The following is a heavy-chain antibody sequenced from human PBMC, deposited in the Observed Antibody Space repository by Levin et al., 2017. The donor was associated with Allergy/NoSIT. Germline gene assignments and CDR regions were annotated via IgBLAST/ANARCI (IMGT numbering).Heavy chain of an antibody. Sequence: PGGSLRLSCAASGVTFSSYAMNWVRQAPGEGLEWVSVISGSGATTFYADSVKGRFTISRDNSKNTLYLQMNTLRAEDTAVYYCAKSRSSPTRDFDYWGQGTLVTVSS. CDR2: ISGSGATT. CDR1: GVTFSSYA. V-gene: IGHV3-23*01. D-gene: IGHD1-14*01. J-gene: IGHJ4*02. CDR3: AKSRSSPTRDFDY.